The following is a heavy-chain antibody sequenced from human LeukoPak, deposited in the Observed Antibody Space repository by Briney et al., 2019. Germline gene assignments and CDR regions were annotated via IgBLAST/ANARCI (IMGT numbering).Heavy chain of an antibody. J-gene: IGHJ4*02. Sequence: ASVKVSCKASGYTFTGYYMHWVRQAPGQGLEWMGWINPNSGGTNYAQKFQGRVTMTRDTSISTAYMELSRLRSDDTAVYYCARPSFVWDGYNSIRNDSYFDYWGQGTLVTVSS. CDR3: ARPSFVWDGYNSIRNDSYFDY. D-gene: IGHD5-24*01. CDR2: INPNSGGT. CDR1: GYTFTGYY. V-gene: IGHV1-2*02.